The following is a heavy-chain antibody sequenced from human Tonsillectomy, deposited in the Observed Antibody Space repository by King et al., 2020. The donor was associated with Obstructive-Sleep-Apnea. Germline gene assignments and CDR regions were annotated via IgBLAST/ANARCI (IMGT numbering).Heavy chain of an antibody. CDR3: SKNREWLAKGIHAFDI. CDR2: IWYDGSNK. V-gene: IGHV3-33*06. CDR1: GFMFSSYG. D-gene: IGHD6-19*01. J-gene: IGHJ3*02. Sequence: VQLVESGGGVVQPGRSLRLSCAASGFMFSSYGMHWVRQAPGKGLEWVAVIWYDGSNKYYGDSVKGRFTISRDNSKNTLYLQMDSLRAEDTAVYYCSKNREWLAKGIHAFDIWGRGTMVTVSS.